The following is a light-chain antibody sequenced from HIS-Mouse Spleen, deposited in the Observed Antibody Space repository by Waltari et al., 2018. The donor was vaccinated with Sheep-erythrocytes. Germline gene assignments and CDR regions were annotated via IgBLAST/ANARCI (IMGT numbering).Light chain of an antibody. Sequence: EIVFTQSPCPLSLSPGERATLSCRASQSVSSSYLAWYQQKPGQAPRLLIYGASSRATGIPDRFSGSGSGTDFTLTISRLEPEDFAVYYCQQYGSSPFTFGPGTKVDIK. CDR1: QSVSSSY. CDR3: QQYGSSPFT. V-gene: IGKV3-20*01. J-gene: IGKJ3*01. CDR2: GAS.